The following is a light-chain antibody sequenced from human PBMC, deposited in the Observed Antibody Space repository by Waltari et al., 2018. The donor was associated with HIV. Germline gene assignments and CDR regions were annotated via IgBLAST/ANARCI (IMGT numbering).Light chain of an antibody. CDR3: SVRAYSLPRLV. Sequence: QYVLTRPPSAAATPRHRVVLACAVSNFHIGRQLGYWYQQFPGSAPELLISTNRRRPSGVPDRFSGSIDGTSASVALSGSRPEADDDDYCSVRAYSLPRLVFGGGTKLTVL. CDR2: TNR. V-gene: IGLV1-47*01. J-gene: IGLJ3*02. CDR1: NFHIGRQL.